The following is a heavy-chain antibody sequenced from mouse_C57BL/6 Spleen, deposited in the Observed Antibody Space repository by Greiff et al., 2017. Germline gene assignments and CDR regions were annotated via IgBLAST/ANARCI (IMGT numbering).Heavy chain of an antibody. CDR2: IDPETGGT. Sequence: QVQLKESGAELVRPGASVTLSCKASGYTFTDYEMHWVKQTPVHGLEWIGAIDPETGGTAYNQKFKGKAILTADKSSSTAYMELRSLTSEDSAVYYCARDSLLWFAYWGQGTLVTVSA. CDR1: GYTFTDYE. D-gene: IGHD2-1*01. CDR3: ARDSLLWFAY. V-gene: IGHV1-15*01. J-gene: IGHJ3*01.